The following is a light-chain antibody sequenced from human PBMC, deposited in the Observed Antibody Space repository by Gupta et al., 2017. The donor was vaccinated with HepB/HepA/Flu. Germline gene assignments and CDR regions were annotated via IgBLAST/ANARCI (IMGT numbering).Light chain of an antibody. V-gene: IGKV3-15*01. Sequence: EIVMTQSPATLSVSPGERATLSCRASQSVSSNLAWYQQKPGQAPRLLIYGASTRATGIPARFSGSGSGTEFTLTISSLQSEDFAVYYCQQYKNWLDQGFGQGTRLEIK. CDR3: QQYKNWLDQG. CDR1: QSVSSN. J-gene: IGKJ5*01. CDR2: GAS.